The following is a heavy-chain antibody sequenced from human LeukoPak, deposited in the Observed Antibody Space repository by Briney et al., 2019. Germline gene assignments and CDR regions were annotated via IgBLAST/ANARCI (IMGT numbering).Heavy chain of an antibody. Sequence: GGSLRLSCAASGFTFSNYAMNWVRQAPGKGLEWVSAISGSGGATFNADSVKGRFTISRDNSKNTLYLQMNSLRAEDTAVYYCAKDLSSGWYPYYFDFWGRGTLVTVSS. D-gene: IGHD6-19*01. J-gene: IGHJ4*02. V-gene: IGHV3-23*01. CDR3: AKDLSSGWYPYYFDF. CDR2: ISGSGGAT. CDR1: GFTFSNYA.